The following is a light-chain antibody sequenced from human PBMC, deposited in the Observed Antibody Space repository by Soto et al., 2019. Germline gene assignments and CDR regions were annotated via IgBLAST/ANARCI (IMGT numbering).Light chain of an antibody. CDR2: KAS. CDR1: QSISNW. J-gene: IGKJ1*01. Sequence: DIQMTQSPSTLSASVGDRVTITCRASQSISNWLAWYQQKPVKAPKLLIYKASSLESGVPSRFSGSGSGTEFTLTISSLQPDDFATYYCQQDNSYPTTFGKGNKVEIK. V-gene: IGKV1-5*03. CDR3: QQDNSYPTT.